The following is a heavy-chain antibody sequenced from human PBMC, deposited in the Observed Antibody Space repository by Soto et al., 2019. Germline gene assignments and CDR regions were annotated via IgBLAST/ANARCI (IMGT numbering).Heavy chain of an antibody. D-gene: IGHD5-12*01. CDR3: ARAGEGVEMATILDYYYGMDV. J-gene: IGHJ6*02. Sequence: QVPLVQSGAEVKKPGASVKVSCKASGYTFTSSGISWVRQAPGQGLEWMGWIIPIFGTANYAQKFQGRVTITADKSTSTAYMELSSLRSEDTAVYYCARAGEGVEMATILDYYYGMDVWGQGTTVTVSS. V-gene: IGHV1-69*06. CDR1: GYTFTSSG. CDR2: IIPIFGTA.